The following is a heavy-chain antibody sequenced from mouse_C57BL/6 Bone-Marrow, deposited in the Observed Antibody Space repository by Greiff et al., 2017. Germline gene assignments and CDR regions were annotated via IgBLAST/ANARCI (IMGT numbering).Heavy chain of an antibody. CDR3: ARLRTTDFDY. CDR2: ISYSGST. V-gene: IGHV3-8*01. D-gene: IGHD2-12*01. CDR1: GYSITSDY. J-gene: IGHJ2*01. Sequence: EVQRVESGPGLAKPSQTLSLTCSVTGYSITSDYWNWIRKFSGTKLEYMGYISYSGSTYYTPSLKSRISITRDTSKNQYYLQLNSVTTEDTATYYCARLRTTDFDYWGQGATLTVSS.